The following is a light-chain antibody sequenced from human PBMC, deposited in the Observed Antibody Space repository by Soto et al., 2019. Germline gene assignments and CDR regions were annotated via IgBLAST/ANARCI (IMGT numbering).Light chain of an antibody. CDR2: ESD. J-gene: IGLJ2*01. CDR3: GTWDSRLSGYVV. V-gene: IGLV1-51*02. CDR1: NSNIGNNY. Sequence: QSVLMQPPSVSAAPGQKVTISCSGSNSNIGNNYVSWYQHVPGTAPRLVIYESDKRPPGIPDRFSGSKSGTSATLGITGLQTGDEADYYCGTWDSRLSGYVVFGGGTKVTVL.